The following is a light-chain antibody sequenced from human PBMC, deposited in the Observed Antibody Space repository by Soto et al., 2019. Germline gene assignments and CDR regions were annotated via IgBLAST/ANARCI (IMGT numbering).Light chain of an antibody. CDR3: SSYTTRSDVV. CDR1: SSDVGGYNY. V-gene: IGLV2-14*03. Sequence: QSALTQAASVSGSPGQSITISCTGSSSDVGGYNYVSWYQKHPDKAPKLMIYDVNNRPSGVSNRFSGSKSGNTASLTISGLQAEDEADYYCSSYTTRSDVVFGGGTKLTVL. J-gene: IGLJ2*01. CDR2: DVN.